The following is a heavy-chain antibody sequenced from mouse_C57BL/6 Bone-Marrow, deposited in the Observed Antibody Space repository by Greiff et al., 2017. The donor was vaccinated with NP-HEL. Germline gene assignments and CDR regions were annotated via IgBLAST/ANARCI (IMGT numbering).Heavy chain of an antibody. D-gene: IGHD1-1*01. V-gene: IGHV1-26*01. CDR1: GYTFTDYY. J-gene: IGHJ4*01. CDR3: ARLIRAMDY. CDR2: INPNNGGT. Sequence: EVQLQQSGPELVKPGASVKISCKASGYTFTDYYMNWVKQSHGKSLEWIGDINPNNGGTSYNQKFKGKATLTVDKSSSTAYMELPSLTSEDSAVYYCARLIRAMDYWGQGTSVTVSS.